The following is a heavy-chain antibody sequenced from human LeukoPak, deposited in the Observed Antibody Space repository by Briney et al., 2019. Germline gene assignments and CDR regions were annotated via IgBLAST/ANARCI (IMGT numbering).Heavy chain of an antibody. J-gene: IGHJ6*03. Sequence: PGGSLRLSCAASGFTFSSYAMHLVRQAPGKGLEYVSAISSNGGSTYYANSVKGRFTISRDNSKNTLYLQMGSLRAEDMAVYYCARSRYYYYYYMDVWGKGTTVTVSS. CDR3: ARSRYYYYYYMDV. V-gene: IGHV3-64*01. CDR2: ISSNGGST. CDR1: GFTFSSYA.